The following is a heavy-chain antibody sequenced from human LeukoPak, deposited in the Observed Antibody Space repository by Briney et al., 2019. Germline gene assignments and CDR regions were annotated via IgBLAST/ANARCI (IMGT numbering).Heavy chain of an antibody. CDR2: INPNSGGT. J-gene: IGHJ4*02. CDR3: ARSGSGLWFRESFFDY. Sequence: ASVKVSCKASGYTFTGYYMHWVRQAPGQGLEWMGWINPNSGGTNYAQKFQGRVTMTRDTSISTAYIELSRLRSGDTAVYYCARSGSGLWFRESFFDYWGQGTLVTVSS. CDR1: GYTFTGYY. V-gene: IGHV1-2*02. D-gene: IGHD3-10*01.